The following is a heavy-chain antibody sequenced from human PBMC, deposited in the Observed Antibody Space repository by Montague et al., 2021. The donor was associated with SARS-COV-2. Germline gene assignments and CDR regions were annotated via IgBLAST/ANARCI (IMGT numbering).Heavy chain of an antibody. J-gene: IGHJ4*02. D-gene: IGHD2-8*01. CDR1: GDSVSSNSAA. Sequence: CAISGDSVSSNSAAWNWIRQSPSRGLEWLGRTYFRSKWYSEYAFSVKGRITINADTSTNQFSLQVNSVTPEDTAIYYCTRSWCWKEPHYYFDHWGQGTLVIVSS. V-gene: IGHV6-1*01. CDR3: TRSWCWKEPHYYFDH. CDR2: TYFRSKWYS.